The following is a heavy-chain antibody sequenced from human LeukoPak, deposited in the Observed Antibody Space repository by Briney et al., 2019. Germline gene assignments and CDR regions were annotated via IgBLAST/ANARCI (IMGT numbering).Heavy chain of an antibody. Sequence: GGSLRLSCAASGFTFSSYAMHWVRQAPGKGLEWVAVISYDGSNKYYADSVKGRFTISRDNSKNTLYLQMNSLRAEDTAVYYCARDTYSSRTAYWTYWGQGTLVTVSS. CDR3: ARDTYSSRTAYWTY. CDR2: ISYDGSNK. D-gene: IGHD6-13*01. V-gene: IGHV3-30*01. J-gene: IGHJ4*02. CDR1: GFTFSSYA.